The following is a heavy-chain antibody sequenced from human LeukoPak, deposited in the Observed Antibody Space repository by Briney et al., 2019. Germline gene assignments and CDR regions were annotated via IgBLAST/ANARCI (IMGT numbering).Heavy chain of an antibody. V-gene: IGHV5-51*01. J-gene: IGHJ5*02. CDR2: IYPGDSDT. CDR3: ARVVVVTATRMDWFDP. D-gene: IGHD2-21*02. Sequence: PGGSLKISCKGSGYSFTSYWIGWVRQMPGKGLEWMGIIYPGDSDTRYSPSFQGQVTISADKSISTAYLQWSSLKASDTAMYYCARVVVVTATRMDWFDPWGQGTLVTVSS. CDR1: GYSFTSYW.